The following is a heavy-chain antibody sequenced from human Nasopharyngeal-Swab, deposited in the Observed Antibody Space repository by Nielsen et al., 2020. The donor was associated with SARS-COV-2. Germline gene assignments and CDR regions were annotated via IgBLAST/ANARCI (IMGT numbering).Heavy chain of an antibody. D-gene: IGHD5-12*01. Sequence: GESLKISCKGSGYSFTSYWIDWVRQMPGKGLEWMGIIYPRDSDTRFSQSFQGQVTISADNSISTAYLQWSSLKASDTAMYYCVRPEGVATSFKYYFQYGMDVWGQGTMVTVPS. V-gene: IGHV5-51*01. J-gene: IGHJ6*02. CDR3: VRPEGVATSFKYYFQYGMDV. CDR2: IYPRDSDT. CDR1: GYSFTSYW.